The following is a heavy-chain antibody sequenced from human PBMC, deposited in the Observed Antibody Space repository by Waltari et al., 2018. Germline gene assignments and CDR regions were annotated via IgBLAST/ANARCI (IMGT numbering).Heavy chain of an antibody. J-gene: IGHJ4*02. D-gene: IGHD2-15*01. CDR3: VKRWSSSDVDY. CDR2: ISPNGDST. CDR1: GFPFSLYS. V-gene: IGHV3-64D*06. Sequence: EVQLVESGGGLVQPGGSLRRSCPASGFPFSLYSMHWVRQAPGKGLEYVSAISPNGDSTYYADCVKGRFTISRDNSKNTVFLQMSSLRAEDTAVYYCVKRWSSSDVDYWGQGTLVTVSS.